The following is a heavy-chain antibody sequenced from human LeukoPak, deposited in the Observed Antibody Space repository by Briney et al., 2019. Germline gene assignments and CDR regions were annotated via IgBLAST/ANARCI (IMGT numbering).Heavy chain of an antibody. Sequence: GGSLRLSCAASGFTFSSYGMSWVRQAPGKGLEWVSAISGSGGSTYYADSVKGRFTISRDNSKNTLYLQMNSLRAEDTAVYYCAKDCRQAPGAFDIWGQGTMVTVSS. CDR1: GFTFSSYG. CDR3: AKDCRQAPGAFDI. V-gene: IGHV3-23*01. J-gene: IGHJ3*02. CDR2: ISGSGGST.